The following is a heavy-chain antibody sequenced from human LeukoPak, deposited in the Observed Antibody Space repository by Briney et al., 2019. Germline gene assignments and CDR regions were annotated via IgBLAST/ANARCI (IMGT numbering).Heavy chain of an antibody. J-gene: IGHJ5*02. CDR3: AKGGYTTCFDP. CDR1: GFTFSECS. D-gene: IGHD2-15*01. V-gene: IGHV3-23*01. CDR2: IRSNGRDT. Sequence: GGSLRLSCAASGFTFSECSMTWVRQAPGKGLEWVSNIRSNGRDTYYTDSVKGRFTISRDNSKNTLYLEMNSLRAEDTAVYYCAKGGYTTCFDPWGQGTLVTVSS.